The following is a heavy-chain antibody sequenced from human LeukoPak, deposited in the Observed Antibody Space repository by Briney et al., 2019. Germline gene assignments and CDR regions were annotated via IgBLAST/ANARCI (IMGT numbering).Heavy chain of an antibody. D-gene: IGHD6-13*01. Sequence: PGGSLRLSCAASGFTFSSYAMSWVRQAPGKGLEWVSAISGSGGSTYYADSVKGRFTISRDNSKNTLYLQMNSLRAEDTAVYYCAKAGGRYSSSWYWFDPWGQGTLVNVSS. J-gene: IGHJ5*02. CDR1: GFTFSSYA. CDR3: AKAGGRYSSSWYWFDP. V-gene: IGHV3-23*01. CDR2: ISGSGGST.